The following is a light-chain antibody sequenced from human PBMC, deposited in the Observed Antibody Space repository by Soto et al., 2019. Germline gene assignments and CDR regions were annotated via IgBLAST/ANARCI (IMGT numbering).Light chain of an antibody. CDR2: GAS. CDR3: QQSYSAPET. J-gene: IGKJ1*01. V-gene: IGKV1-39*01. Sequence: DIQMTQSPSSLSASVGDRVTITCRASQTVSTYLTWYQQKPGKAPKVLIYGASSLQSGVPSRFSGTGSETYFTLTISSLQPEDFATYYCQQSYSAPETFGQGTRVEIE. CDR1: QTVSTY.